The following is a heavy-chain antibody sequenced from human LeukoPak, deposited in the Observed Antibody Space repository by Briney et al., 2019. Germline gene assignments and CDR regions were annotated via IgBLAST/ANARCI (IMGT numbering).Heavy chain of an antibody. CDR2: INRSGTST. D-gene: IGHD3-22*01. CDR1: GXTFSSYE. V-gene: IGHV3-48*03. CDR3: ARAPFYFDSSNYPYFDY. Sequence: PGGSLRLSCAASGXTFSSYEMNWVRQAPGKGLEWVSYINRSGTSTYYADSVKGRFTISRDNSRNTLYLQMNSLRAEDTAVYYCARAPFYFDSSNYPYFDYWGQGTLVTVSS. J-gene: IGHJ4*02.